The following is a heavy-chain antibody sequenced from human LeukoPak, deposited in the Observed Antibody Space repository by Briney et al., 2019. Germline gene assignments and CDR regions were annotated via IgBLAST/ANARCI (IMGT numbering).Heavy chain of an antibody. V-gene: IGHV1-18*01. CDR2: ISAYNGNT. D-gene: IGHD3-22*01. J-gene: IGHJ1*01. CDR3: AECQGYYDSSGYYYRRYFQH. Sequence: ASVKVSCKASGGTFSSYAISWVRQAPGQGLEWMGWISAYNGNTNYAQKLQGRVTMTTDTSTSTAYMELRSLRSDDTAVYYCAECQGYYDSSGYYYRRYFQHWGQGTLVTVSS. CDR1: GGTFSSYA.